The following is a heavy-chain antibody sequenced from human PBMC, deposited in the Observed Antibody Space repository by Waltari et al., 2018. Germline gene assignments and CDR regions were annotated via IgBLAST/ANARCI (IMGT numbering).Heavy chain of an antibody. J-gene: IGHJ3*02. V-gene: IGHV4-34*01. D-gene: IGHD1-26*01. CDR2: IKHSEST. CDR1: GGSLSRYY. CDR3: ARAWISLILGATSAFDI. Sequence: QVQLQQWGAGLLKPSETLSPTCAAFGGSLSRYYLRWIRQPPGKGLEWIGEIKHSESTNYNPSLKSRVTISVDTSKNQFSLKLSSVTAADTAVYYWARAWISLILGATSAFDIWGQGTMVTVS.